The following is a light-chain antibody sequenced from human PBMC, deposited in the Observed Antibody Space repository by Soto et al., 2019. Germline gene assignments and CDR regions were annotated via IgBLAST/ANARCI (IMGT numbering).Light chain of an antibody. CDR3: CSYAGSSTFGVV. V-gene: IGLV2-23*03. J-gene: IGLJ2*01. CDR2: EGS. CDR1: SSDVVSYNL. Sequence: QSVLTQPASVSGSPGQSITISCTGTSSDVVSYNLVSWYQQHPGKAPKLMIYEGSKRPSGVSNRFSGSKSGNTASLTISGLQAEDEADYYCCSYAGSSTFGVVFGGGTKLTVL.